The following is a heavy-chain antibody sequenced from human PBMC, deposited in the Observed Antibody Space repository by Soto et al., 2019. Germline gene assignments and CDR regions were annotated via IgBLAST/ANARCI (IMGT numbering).Heavy chain of an antibody. J-gene: IGHJ3*02. CDR3: ARGGLRYFDWGSHDAFDI. D-gene: IGHD3-9*01. Sequence: ASVKVSCKASGYTFTSYGISWVRQAPGQGLEWMGIISPSSGSTSYAQKFQGRVTMTRDTSTSTVYMELSSLRSEDTAVYYCARGGLRYFDWGSHDAFDIWGQGTMVTVSS. V-gene: IGHV1-46*03. CDR2: ISPSSGST. CDR1: GYTFTSYG.